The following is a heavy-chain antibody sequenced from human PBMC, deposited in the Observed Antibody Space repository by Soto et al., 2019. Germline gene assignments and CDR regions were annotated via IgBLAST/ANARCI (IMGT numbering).Heavy chain of an antibody. CDR1: GFTFSSYW. CDR2: IKQDGSEK. Sequence: QPGGSLRLSCAASGFTFSSYWMSWVRQAPGKGLEWVANIKQDGSEKYYVDSVKGRFTISRDNAKNSLYLQMNSLRAEDTAVYYCARDGVAVADEYYFDYWGQGTLVTVSS. CDR3: ARDGVAVADEYYFDY. D-gene: IGHD6-19*01. V-gene: IGHV3-7*05. J-gene: IGHJ4*02.